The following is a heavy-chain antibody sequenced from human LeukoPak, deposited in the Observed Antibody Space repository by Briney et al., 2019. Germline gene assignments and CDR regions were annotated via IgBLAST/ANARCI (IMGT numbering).Heavy chain of an antibody. D-gene: IGHD3-10*01. J-gene: IGHJ4*02. V-gene: IGHV4-59*01. CDR1: GGSISSYY. Sequence: SETLSLTCTVSGGSISSYYWSWIRQPPGKGLEWIGYIYYSGSTNYNPSLKGRVTISVDTSKNQFSLKLSSVTAADTAVYYCAREARDYGSGCYDYWGQGTLVTVSS. CDR2: IYYSGST. CDR3: AREARDYGSGCYDY.